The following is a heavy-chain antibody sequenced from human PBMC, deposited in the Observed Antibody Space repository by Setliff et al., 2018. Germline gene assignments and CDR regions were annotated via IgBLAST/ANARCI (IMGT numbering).Heavy chain of an antibody. J-gene: IGHJ4*02. CDR3: ARDKVERTYSSGWSWEYYFDY. V-gene: IGHV1-46*01. CDR2: INPSGGST. D-gene: IGHD6-19*01. Sequence: ASVKVSCKASGYTFTSYYMHWVRQAPGQGLEWMGIINPSGGSTSYAQKFQGRVTMTRDTSTSTAYMELSSLRSEDTAVYYCARDKVERTYSSGWSWEYYFDYWGQGTLVTVSS. CDR1: GYTFTSYY.